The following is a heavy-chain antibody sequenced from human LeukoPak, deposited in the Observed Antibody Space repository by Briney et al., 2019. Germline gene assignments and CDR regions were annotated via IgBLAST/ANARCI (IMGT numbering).Heavy chain of an antibody. CDR2: IISSSSYI. Sequence: GGSLRLSCAASGFTFSSYSMNWVRQPPGKGLEWVSSIISSSSYIYYADSVKGRFTISRDNAKNSLNLQMNSLRAEDTAVYYCARDRNKGYYDSSGLDYWGQGTLVTVSS. CDR1: GFTFSSYS. V-gene: IGHV3-21*01. D-gene: IGHD3-22*01. J-gene: IGHJ4*02. CDR3: ARDRNKGYYDSSGLDY.